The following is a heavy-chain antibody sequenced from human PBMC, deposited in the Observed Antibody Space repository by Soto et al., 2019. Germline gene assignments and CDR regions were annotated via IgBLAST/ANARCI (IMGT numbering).Heavy chain of an antibody. V-gene: IGHV3-21*01. CDR1: GFTFSSYS. CDR3: ARTLDPIAVAAHTFQH. CDR2: ISSSSSYI. J-gene: IGHJ1*01. D-gene: IGHD6-19*01. Sequence: EVQLVESGGGLVKPGGSLRLSCAASGFTFSSYSMNWVRQAPGKGLEWVSSISSSSSYIYYADSVKGRFTIPRDNAKNSLYLQMNGLRAEDTAVDYCARTLDPIAVAAHTFQHWGQGTLVTVSS.